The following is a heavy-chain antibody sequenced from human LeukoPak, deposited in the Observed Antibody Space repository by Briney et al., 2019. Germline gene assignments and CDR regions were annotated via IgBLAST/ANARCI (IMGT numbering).Heavy chain of an antibody. CDR2: IYYSGST. J-gene: IGHJ4*02. V-gene: IGHV4-59*01. D-gene: IGHD4-11*01. CDR1: GGSIITYY. CDR3: ARDYSNYIMDY. Sequence: PSETLSLTCTVSGGSIITYYWSWIRQPPGKGLEWIGYIYYSGSTNYNPSLKSRVTISVDTSKNQFSLKLSSVTAADTAVYYCARDYSNYIMDYWGQGTLVTVSS.